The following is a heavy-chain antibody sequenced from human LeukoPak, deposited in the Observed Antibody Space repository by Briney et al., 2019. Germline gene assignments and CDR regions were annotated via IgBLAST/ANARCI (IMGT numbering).Heavy chain of an antibody. CDR1: GFTFSSYS. CDR3: AREEGDNWGSRWFDP. CDR2: ISSSSSYI. D-gene: IGHD7-27*01. V-gene: IGHV3-21*01. J-gene: IGHJ5*02. Sequence: GGFLRLSCAASGFTFSSYSMNWVRQAPGKGLEWVSSISSSSSYIYYADSVKGRFTISRDNAKNSLYLQMNSLRAEDTAVYYCAREEGDNWGSRWFDPWGQGTLVTVSS.